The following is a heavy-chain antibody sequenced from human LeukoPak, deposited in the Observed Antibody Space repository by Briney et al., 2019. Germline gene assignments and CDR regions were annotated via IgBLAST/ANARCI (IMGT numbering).Heavy chain of an antibody. CDR1: GGSFSGYY. D-gene: IGHD2-21*02. V-gene: IGHV4-34*01. Sequence: SETLSPTCAVYGGSFSGYYWSWIRQPPGKGLEWIGEINHSGSTNYNPSLKSRVTISVDTSKNQFSLKLSSVTAADTAVYYCARGGDSYYFDYWGQGTLVTVSS. CDR2: INHSGST. J-gene: IGHJ4*02. CDR3: ARGGDSYYFDY.